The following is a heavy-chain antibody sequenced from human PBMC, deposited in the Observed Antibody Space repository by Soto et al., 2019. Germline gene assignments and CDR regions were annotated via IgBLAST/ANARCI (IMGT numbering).Heavy chain of an antibody. D-gene: IGHD1-26*01. J-gene: IGHJ5*02. CDR1: GFTFSSYS. Sequence: LSCAASGFTFSSYSMHWVRQAPGKGLEWVAVISYDGSNKYYADSVKGRFTISRDNSKNTLYLQMNSLRAEDTAVYYCARDNGSYGGNWFEPWGQGTLVNVSS. CDR3: ARDNGSYGGNWFEP. CDR2: ISYDGSNK. V-gene: IGHV3-30-3*01.